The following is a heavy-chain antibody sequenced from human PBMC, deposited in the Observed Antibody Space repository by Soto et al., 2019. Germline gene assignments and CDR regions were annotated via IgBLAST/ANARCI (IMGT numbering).Heavy chain of an antibody. V-gene: IGHV4-38-2*01. CDR1: GYSISSGYY. D-gene: IGHD4-17*01. J-gene: IGHJ4*02. Sequence: SETLSLTCAVSGYSISSGYYWGWIRQPPGKGLEWIGSIYHSGSTYYNPSLKSRVTISVDTSKNQFSLKLSSVTAADTAVYYCARVDGPYYFDYCGQGTLVTVSS. CDR2: IYHSGST. CDR3: ARVDGPYYFDY.